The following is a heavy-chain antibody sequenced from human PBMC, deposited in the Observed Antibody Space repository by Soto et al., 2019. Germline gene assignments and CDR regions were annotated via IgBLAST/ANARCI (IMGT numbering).Heavy chain of an antibody. CDR2: ISYSGST. V-gene: IGHV4-59*08. J-gene: IGHJ6*03. CDR3: VRQPPRDNFYYFMDV. CDR1: GGSISGYY. D-gene: IGHD2-15*01. Sequence: QVQLQESGPGLVKPSETLSLTCTVSGGSISGYYWSWIRQPPGKELQWIGYISYSGSTNYNPSLHVRVFISVDTPQNHCALKLTSVTAADTAVYFCVRQPPRDNFYYFMDVWGKGTTVTVSS.